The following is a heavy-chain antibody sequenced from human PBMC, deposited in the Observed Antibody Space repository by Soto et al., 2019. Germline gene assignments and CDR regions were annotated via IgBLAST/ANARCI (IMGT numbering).Heavy chain of an antibody. J-gene: IGHJ4*02. V-gene: IGHV3-11*01. Sequence: QVQLVESGGGLVKPGGSLRLSCAASGFTFSDYYMSWIRQAPGQGLEWVSYISSSGSTIYYADSVKGRFTISRDNAKNSLYLHRNSLRAEDTAVYYCARDLRYFDWLLPANDYWGQGTLVTVSS. D-gene: IGHD3-9*01. CDR3: ARDLRYFDWLLPANDY. CDR1: GFTFSDYY. CDR2: ISSSGSTI.